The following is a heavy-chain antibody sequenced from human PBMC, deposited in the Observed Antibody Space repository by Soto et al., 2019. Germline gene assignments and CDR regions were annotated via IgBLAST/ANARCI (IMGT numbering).Heavy chain of an antibody. V-gene: IGHV3-48*02. J-gene: IGHJ2*01. CDR3: ARDAGTYYYDSSGYYATPYWYFDL. D-gene: IGHD3-22*01. CDR1: GCTFSSYS. Sequence: PGGSLRLSCAASGCTFSSYSMNWVRQAPGKGLEWVSYISSSSSTIYYADSVKGRFTISRDNAKNSLYLQMNSLRDEDTAVYYCARDAGTYYYDSSGYYATPYWYFDLWGRGTLVTVS. CDR2: ISSSSSTI.